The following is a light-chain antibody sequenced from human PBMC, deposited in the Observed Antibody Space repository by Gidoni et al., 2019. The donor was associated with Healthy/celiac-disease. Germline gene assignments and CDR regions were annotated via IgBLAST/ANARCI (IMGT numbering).Light chain of an antibody. CDR3: QQRSNWLT. V-gene: IGKV3-11*01. CDR1: QSVSSY. Sequence: EIVLTQSPATLSLSPGERATLSCSASQSVSSYLAWYQQKPGQAPRLLISDASNRATGIPARCSGSGSGTDFTLTISSLEPEDVAVYYCQQRSNWLTFGGGTKVEIK. CDR2: DAS. J-gene: IGKJ4*01.